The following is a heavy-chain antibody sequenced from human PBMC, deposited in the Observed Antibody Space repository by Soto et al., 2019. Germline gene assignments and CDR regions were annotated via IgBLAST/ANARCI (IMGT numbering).Heavy chain of an antibody. J-gene: IGHJ6*02. Sequence: GGSLRLSCAASGFTFSSYAMSWVRQAPGKGLEWVSAISGSGGSTYYADSVKVRGTISRANSENTLYLQMNSLRAEDTAVYYCARRNIVVVPASTHYYYGMDVWGQGTTVTVSS. V-gene: IGHV3-23*01. CDR1: GFTFSSYA. CDR3: ARRNIVVVPASTHYYYGMDV. CDR2: ISGSGGST. D-gene: IGHD2-2*01.